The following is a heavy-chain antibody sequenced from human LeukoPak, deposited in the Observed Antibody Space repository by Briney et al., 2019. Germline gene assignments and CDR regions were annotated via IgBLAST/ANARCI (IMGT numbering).Heavy chain of an antibody. CDR1: GYTFTGYY. V-gene: IGHV1-2*02. D-gene: IGHD3-16*02. CDR2: INPNSGGT. J-gene: IGHJ4*02. CDR3: ARDVWSTRYDYVWGSYRYPDY. Sequence: EASVKVSCKASGYTFTGYYMHWVRQAPGQGLEWMGWINPNSGGTKYAQKFQGRVTMTRDTSITTVYMELSRQRSDDTAVYYCARDVWSTRYDYVWGSYRYPDYWGQGILVTVSS.